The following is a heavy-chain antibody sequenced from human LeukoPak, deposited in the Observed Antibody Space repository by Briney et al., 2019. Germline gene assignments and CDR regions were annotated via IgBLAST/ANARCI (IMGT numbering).Heavy chain of an antibody. J-gene: IGHJ3*02. CDR1: GFTFSSYA. V-gene: IGHV3-23*01. Sequence: GGSLRLSCAASGFTFSSYAMSWVRAAPGKGLEWVSAISGSGGSTYYADSVKGRFTISRDNSKNTLYLQMNSLRAEDTAVYYCAKEFYHLSTAENAFDIWGQGTMVTVSS. CDR2: ISGSGGST. D-gene: IGHD2/OR15-2a*01. CDR3: AKEFYHLSTAENAFDI.